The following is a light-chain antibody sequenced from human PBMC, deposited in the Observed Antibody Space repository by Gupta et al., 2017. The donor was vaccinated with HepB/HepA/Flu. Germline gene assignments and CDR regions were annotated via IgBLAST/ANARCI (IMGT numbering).Light chain of an antibody. J-gene: IGKJ1*01. CDR3: QQSYSLPWT. CDR2: STS. CDR1: QSISRY. V-gene: IGKV1-39*01. Sequence: DIQMTQSPSSLSASVGDRVIITCRASQSISRYLNWNQQKPGKAPKLLIYSTSNLQSGVPSRFTGSGSGTDFTLTINSLQPEDFATYSCQQSYSLPWTFGQGTKVDIK.